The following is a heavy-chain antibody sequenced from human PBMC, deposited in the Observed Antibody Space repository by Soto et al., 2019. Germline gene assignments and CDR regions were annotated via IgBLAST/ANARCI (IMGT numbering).Heavy chain of an antibody. CDR2: ISGSGGST. Sequence: GGSLRLSCAASGFSFSSYAMSWVRQAPGTGLEWVSGISGSGGSTYYAGSAKGRFTISRDNSKNTLYLQMNSLRAEDTAAYYCAKDRRPYDILTGPLDYWGQGTLVTVSS. CDR3: AKDRRPYDILTGPLDY. D-gene: IGHD3-9*01. V-gene: IGHV3-23*01. CDR1: GFSFSSYA. J-gene: IGHJ4*02.